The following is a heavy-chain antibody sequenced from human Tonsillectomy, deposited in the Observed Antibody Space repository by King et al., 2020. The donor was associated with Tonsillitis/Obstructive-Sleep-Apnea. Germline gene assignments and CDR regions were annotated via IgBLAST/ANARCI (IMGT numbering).Heavy chain of an antibody. J-gene: IGHJ3*01. CDR2: ISYDGTEK. CDR3: AKDGSLTIFGEEPEVFDV. V-gene: IGHV3-30*18. CDR1: GFTFSNYG. Sequence: VQLVESGGGVVQPGRSLTLSCAASGFTFSNYGMNWVRQAPGKGLEWVAIISYDGTEKYYENSVKGRFTISRDNSKNTLYLQMNSLGAEDTAVYYCAKDGSLTIFGEEPEVFDVWGQGTMVTVSS. D-gene: IGHD3-3*01.